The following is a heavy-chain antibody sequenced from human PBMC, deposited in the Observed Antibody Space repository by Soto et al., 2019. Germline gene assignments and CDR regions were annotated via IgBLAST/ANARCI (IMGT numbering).Heavy chain of an antibody. CDR3: ARSSGYYLIDY. D-gene: IGHD3-22*01. CDR1: GYTFTSYA. CDR2: INAGNGNT. J-gene: IGHJ4*02. V-gene: IGHV1-3*01. Sequence: QVQLVQSGAEVKKPGASVKVSCKASGYTFTSYAMHWVRQAPGQRLEWMGWINAGNGNTKHSQKFQGRVTITRDTSASTADMELSSLRSEDTAVYYCARSSGYYLIDYWGQGTLVTVSS.